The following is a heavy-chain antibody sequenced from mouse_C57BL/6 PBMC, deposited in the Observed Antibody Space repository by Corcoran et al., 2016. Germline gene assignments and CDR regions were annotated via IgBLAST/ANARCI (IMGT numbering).Heavy chain of an antibody. V-gene: IGHV9-3*01. CDR2: INTYSGVP. Sequence: QIQLVQSGPELKKPGETVKISCKASGYTFTTFGMSWVKQAPGKGLKWMGWINTYSGVPTYADDFKGRFAFSLETSASTAYFQINNLKNEDTATYFCARRGVITGGNYFDYWGQGTTLTVSS. CDR3: ARRGVITGGNYFDY. J-gene: IGHJ2*01. CDR1: GYTFTTFG. D-gene: IGHD1-1*01.